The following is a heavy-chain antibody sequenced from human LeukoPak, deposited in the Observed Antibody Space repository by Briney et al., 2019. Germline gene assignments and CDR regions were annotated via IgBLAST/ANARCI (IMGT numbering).Heavy chain of an antibody. CDR3: ARRARYSYHN. CDR2: IYYNGST. CDR1: GGSISSSSYY. Sequence: SETLSLTCTVSGGSISSSSYYWGWIRQPPGKGLEWIGSIYYNGSTYYNPSLKSRVTISVDTSKNQFSLKLSSVTAADTAVYYCARRARYSYHNWGQGTLVTVSS. J-gene: IGHJ4*01. D-gene: IGHD5-18*01. V-gene: IGHV4-39*01.